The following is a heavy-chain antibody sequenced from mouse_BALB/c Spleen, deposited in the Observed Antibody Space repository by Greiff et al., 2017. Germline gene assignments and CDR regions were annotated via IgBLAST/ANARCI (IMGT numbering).Heavy chain of an antibody. D-gene: IGHD1-1*01. V-gene: IGHV14-3*02. CDR1: GFNIKDTY. CDR3: ARSVTTGAMDY. J-gene: IGHJ4*01. Sequence: EVKLMESGAELVKPGASVKLSCTASGFNIKDTYMHWVKQRPEQGLEWIGRIDPANGNTKYDPKFQGKATITADTSSNTAYLQLSSLTSEDTAVYYCARSVTTGAMDYWGQGTSVTVSS. CDR2: IDPANGNT.